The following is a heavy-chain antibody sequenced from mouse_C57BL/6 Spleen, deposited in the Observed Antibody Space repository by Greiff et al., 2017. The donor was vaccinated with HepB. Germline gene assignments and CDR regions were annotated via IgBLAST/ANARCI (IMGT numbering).Heavy chain of an antibody. D-gene: IGHD3-3*01. V-gene: IGHV1-26*01. Sequence: EVQLQQSGPELVKPGASVKISCKASGYTFTDYYMNWVKQSHGKSLEWIGDINPNNGGTSYNQKFKGKATLTVDKSSSTAYMVLRSLTSEDSAVYYCGRAGYYFDYGRQGTTLTVCS. CDR1: GYTFTDYY. CDR2: INPNNGGT. CDR3: GRAGYYFDY. J-gene: IGHJ2*01.